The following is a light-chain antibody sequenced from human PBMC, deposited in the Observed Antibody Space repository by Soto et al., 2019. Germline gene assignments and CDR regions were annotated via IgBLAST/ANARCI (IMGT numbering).Light chain of an antibody. CDR2: TTD. Sequence: QTVVTQEPSLTVSPGGTVTLTCASRTGAVTSGNYPSWFQQKPGQAPRTLIYTTDDKHSWTPARFSGSLLGGKAALTLSGVQPEDEAEYYCLLYYGGAHLVFGGGTKVTVL. CDR3: LLYYGGAHLV. J-gene: IGLJ3*02. V-gene: IGLV7-43*01. CDR1: TGAVTSGNY.